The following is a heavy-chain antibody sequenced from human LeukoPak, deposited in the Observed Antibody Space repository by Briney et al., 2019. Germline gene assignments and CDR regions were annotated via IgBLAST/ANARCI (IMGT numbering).Heavy chain of an antibody. Sequence: GGSLRLSCAASGFTFSRYSMNWVRQAPGKGLEWVSYISSSSSTIYYADSVKGRFTISRDNAKNSLYLQMNSLRDEDTALYYCARGGYCSSTSCYVAGGDYWGQGTLVTVSS. V-gene: IGHV3-48*02. CDR3: ARGGYCSSTSCYVAGGDY. D-gene: IGHD2-2*01. CDR1: GFTFSRYS. J-gene: IGHJ4*02. CDR2: ISSSSSTI.